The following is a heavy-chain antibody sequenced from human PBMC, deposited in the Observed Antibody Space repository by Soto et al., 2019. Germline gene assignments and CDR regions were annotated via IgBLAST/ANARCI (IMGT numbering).Heavy chain of an antibody. CDR3: AKDIARDYYYMDV. J-gene: IGHJ6*03. Sequence: PGGSLSLSCAASGFTFSSYGMHWVRQAPGKGLEWVAVISYDGSNKYYADSVKGRFTISRDNSKNTLYLQMNSLRAEDTAVYYCAKDIARDYYYMDVWGKGTTVTVSS. V-gene: IGHV3-30*18. CDR2: ISYDGSNK. D-gene: IGHD6-13*01. CDR1: GFTFSSYG.